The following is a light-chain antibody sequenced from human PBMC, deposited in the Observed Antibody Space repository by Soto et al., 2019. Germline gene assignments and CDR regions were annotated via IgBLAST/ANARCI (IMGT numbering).Light chain of an antibody. CDR1: QTVTIH. V-gene: IGKV3-15*01. Sequence: EIVMTPSPATLSVSPGERATLSCRASQTVTIHLAWYQQKPGQAPRLLIYGASTRATGIPARFSGSGSGTEFTLTISSLQSEDFEVYYCQQYNNWPITFGQGTRLEIK. J-gene: IGKJ5*01. CDR2: GAS. CDR3: QQYNNWPIT.